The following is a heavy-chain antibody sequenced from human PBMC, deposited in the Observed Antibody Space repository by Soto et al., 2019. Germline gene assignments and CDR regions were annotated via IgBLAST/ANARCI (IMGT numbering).Heavy chain of an antibody. J-gene: IGHJ6*02. CDR3: APSFRCGRRGYYCYVLDV. CDR1: GYSFSSYW. V-gene: IGHV5-10-1*01. D-gene: IGHD2-2*01. Sequence: GEYLQISCKGSGYSFSSYWIRWVLQMPGKGLEWMGRIDPSDSYTNYSPSFQGHVTISADKSISTAYLQWSSLKASDTAMYYCAPSFRCGRRGYYCYVLDVWGQGTTVTGS. CDR2: IDPSDSYT.